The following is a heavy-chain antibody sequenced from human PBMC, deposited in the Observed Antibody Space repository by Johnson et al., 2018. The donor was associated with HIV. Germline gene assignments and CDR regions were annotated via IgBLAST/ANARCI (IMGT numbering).Heavy chain of an antibody. CDR1: GFTVSSNY. CDR3: ASISLGAFDI. J-gene: IGHJ3*02. V-gene: IGHV3-66*01. Sequence: VQLVESGGGVVRPGGSLRLSCAASGFTVSSNYMSWVRQAPGKGLEWVSAIYRGGSTYYADSVKGRFTISRDNSKNTLYLQMGSLRAEDMAVYFCASISLGAFDIWGQGTMVTVSS. CDR2: IYRGGST.